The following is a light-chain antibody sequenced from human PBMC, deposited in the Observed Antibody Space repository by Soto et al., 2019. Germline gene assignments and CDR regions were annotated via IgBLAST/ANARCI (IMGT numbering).Light chain of an antibody. V-gene: IGKV2-28*01. Sequence: DIVMTQSPLSLPVTPGEPASISCRSSQSLLHSNGYNYLDWYLQKPGQSPQLLIYLGSNRASGVPDRFSGSGSGTDFTLIISRVEAEDVGVYYCMQALQTPFTFGGGTKVEIK. CDR1: QSLLHSNGYNY. J-gene: IGKJ4*01. CDR2: LGS. CDR3: MQALQTPFT.